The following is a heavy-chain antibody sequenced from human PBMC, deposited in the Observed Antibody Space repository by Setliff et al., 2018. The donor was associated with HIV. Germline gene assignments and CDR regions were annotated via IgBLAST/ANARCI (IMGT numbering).Heavy chain of an antibody. CDR2: IIPMFGTL. Sequence: SVKVSCKASGGTFSSYDINWVRQAPGQGLEWMGGIIPMFGTLNFAQKFQGRVTITTDESTSTAYMELNSLRSEDTAVYYCARGHSHGYGYSGSYGPFDIWGQGTMVTVSS. D-gene: IGHD1-26*01. V-gene: IGHV1-69*05. CDR1: GGTFSSYD. CDR3: ARGHSHGYGYSGSYGPFDI. J-gene: IGHJ3*02.